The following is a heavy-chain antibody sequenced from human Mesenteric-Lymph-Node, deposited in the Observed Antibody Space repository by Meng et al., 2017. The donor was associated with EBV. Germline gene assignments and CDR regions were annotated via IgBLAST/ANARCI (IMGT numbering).Heavy chain of an antibody. CDR2: IYHSGIT. CDR3: ASAQCSGGGCPGGS. J-gene: IGHJ5*02. V-gene: IGHV4-4*02. Sequence: GQLMESGPGRVTPSGALSLTCAVSGGYTRSSNWWGWVRQPPGKGLEWIGEIYHSGITNYNPSLSSRVTMSVDKSKNQFSLNLISLTAADTAVYYCASAQCSGGGCPGGSWGQGTLVTVSS. D-gene: IGHD2-15*01. CDR1: GGYTRSSNW.